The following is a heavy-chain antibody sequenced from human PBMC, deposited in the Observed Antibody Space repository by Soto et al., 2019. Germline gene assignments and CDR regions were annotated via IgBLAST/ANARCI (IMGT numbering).Heavy chain of an antibody. CDR1: GFTFSNAW. D-gene: IGHD4-17*01. CDR2: IKSKTDGGTT. V-gene: IGHV3-15*07. CDR3: TTDRDYGDNWFDP. Sequence: GGSLRLSCAASGFTFSNAWMNWVRQAPGKGLEWVGRIKSKTDGGTTDYAAPVKGRFTISRDDSKNTLYLQMNSLKTEDTAVYYCTTDRDYGDNWFDPWGQGTLVTVSS. J-gene: IGHJ5*02.